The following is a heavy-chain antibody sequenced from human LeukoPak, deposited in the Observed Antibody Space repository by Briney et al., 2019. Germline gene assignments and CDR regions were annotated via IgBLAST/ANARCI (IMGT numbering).Heavy chain of an antibody. CDR2: MNGDGTSI. D-gene: IGHD3-3*01. J-gene: IGHJ3*02. CDR1: VFIFSCFW. V-gene: IGHV3-74*01. CDR3: ARSATDAFDI. Sequence: GGSLRLSCAASVFIFSCFWIHWVRQDPGKGLVWVSHMNGDGTSISYADSVKGRFTISRDNAKNTLYLQMNRLKAEDTAVYYCARSATDAFDIWGQGTMVTVSS.